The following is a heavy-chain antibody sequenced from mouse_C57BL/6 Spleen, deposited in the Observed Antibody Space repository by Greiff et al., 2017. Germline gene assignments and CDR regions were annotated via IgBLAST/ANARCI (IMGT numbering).Heavy chain of an antibody. J-gene: IGHJ1*03. CDR2: IVPGSGRT. CDR1: GYTFTDYY. Sequence: QVQLQQSGPELVKPGASVKISCKASGYTFTDYYINWVKQRPGQGLEWIGWIVPGSGRTYYNEKFKGKATLTVDKSSSTAYMLLSSLTSEDSAVYFCARRIYYDYDGCWYFDVWGTGTTVTVSS. CDR3: ARRIYYDYDGCWYFDV. V-gene: IGHV1-75*01. D-gene: IGHD2-4*01.